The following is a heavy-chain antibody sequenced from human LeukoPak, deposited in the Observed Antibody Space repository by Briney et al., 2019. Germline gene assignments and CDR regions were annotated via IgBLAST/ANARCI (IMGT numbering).Heavy chain of an antibody. D-gene: IGHD1-1*01. CDR2: IHYSGRT. J-gene: IGHJ5*02. Sequence: SETLSLTCTVSGGSISSYYWNWIRQPPGKGLEWIGYIHYSGRTNYSPSLKSRVTISVDMSKNQFSLKLISVTAADTAVYYGARGGFLDPFDPWGQGTLVTVSS. V-gene: IGHV4-59*01. CDR1: GGSISSYY. CDR3: ARGGFLDPFDP.